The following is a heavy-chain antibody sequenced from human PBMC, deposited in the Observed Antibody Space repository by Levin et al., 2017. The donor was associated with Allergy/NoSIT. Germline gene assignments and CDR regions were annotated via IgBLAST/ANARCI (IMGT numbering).Heavy chain of an antibody. CDR3: ARWGGSLGQQHFDY. CDR1: GGSISSGGYY. Sequence: SETLSLTCTVSGGSISSGGYYWSWIRQHPGKGLEWIGYIHYSGSTYYNPSLKSRVIISVDTSKNQFSLKLDSVTAADSAVYYCARWGGSLGQQHFDYWGQGTLVTVSS. V-gene: IGHV4-31*03. D-gene: IGHD6-13*01. J-gene: IGHJ4*02. CDR2: IHYSGST.